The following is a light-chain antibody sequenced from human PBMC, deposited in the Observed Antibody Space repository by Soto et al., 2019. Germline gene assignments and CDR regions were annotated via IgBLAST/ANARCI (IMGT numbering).Light chain of an antibody. CDR2: DAS. CDR1: QSVRSN. Sequence: EIVITQSPATLSVSPGEGASLSCRASQSVRSNLAWYQQKPGQAPRLLIYDASNRATGIPARFSGSGSGTDFTLTISSLEPEDFAVYYCQQRSNWPLTFGGGTKVDIK. V-gene: IGKV3-11*01. CDR3: QQRSNWPLT. J-gene: IGKJ4*01.